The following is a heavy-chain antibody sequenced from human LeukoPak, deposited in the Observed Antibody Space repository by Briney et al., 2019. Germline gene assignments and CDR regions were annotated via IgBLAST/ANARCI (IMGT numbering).Heavy chain of an antibody. D-gene: IGHD3-16*02. CDR1: GDSISNSNYY. V-gene: IGHV4-39*01. J-gene: IGHJ4*02. CDR2: TYYSGNT. Sequence: SETLSLTCVVPGDSISNSNYYWGWIRQPPGKGLEWIGSTYYSGNTYYNPSLKSRVTISVDTSKSQFSLKLSSVTAADTAVYYCASHRYRYLGSSFDYWGQGTLVTVSS. CDR3: ASHRYRYLGSSFDY.